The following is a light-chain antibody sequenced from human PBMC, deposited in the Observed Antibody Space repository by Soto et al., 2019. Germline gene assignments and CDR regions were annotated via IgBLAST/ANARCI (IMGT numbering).Light chain of an antibody. CDR1: NSDVGGYDF. CDR3: GSYTSSSTLLV. CDR2: EVG. J-gene: IGLJ2*01. V-gene: IGLV2-14*01. Sequence: QSALTQPASVSGSPGQSITISCTGTNSDVGGYDFVSWYQQHPGKAPKLVICEVGNRPSGVSNRFSGSKSGNTASLTISGLQVGDEADYYCGSYTSSSTLLVFGGGTKLSVL.